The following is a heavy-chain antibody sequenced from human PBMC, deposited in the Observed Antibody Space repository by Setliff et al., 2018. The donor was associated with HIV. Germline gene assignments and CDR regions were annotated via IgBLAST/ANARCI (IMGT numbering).Heavy chain of an antibody. CDR2: INHRGNT. J-gene: IGHJ4*02. CDR1: GGSFNDYY. V-gene: IGHV4-34*01. D-gene: IGHD3-3*01. CDR3: ARGRHRVASIPLDQ. Sequence: SETLSLTCNVYGGSFNDYYWTWIRQPPGKGLEWIGEINHRGNTNYIPSLKSRVTISVDTSKSQFSLTLKSVTFADTAVYYCARGRHRVASIPLDQWGQGTLVTVSS.